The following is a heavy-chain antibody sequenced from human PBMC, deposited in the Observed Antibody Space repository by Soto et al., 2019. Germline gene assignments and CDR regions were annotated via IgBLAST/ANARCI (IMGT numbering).Heavy chain of an antibody. CDR1: DGSISRGEYY. D-gene: IGHD6-13*01. CDR3: DRATQQLSDFDY. V-gene: IGHV4-30-4*01. J-gene: IGHJ4*02. Sequence: TRSHACSVGDGSISRGEYYWSWIRQPPGKGLEWIGYIYYSGSTYYNPSLKSRVTISVDTSKNQFSLKLSSVTAADTAVYYCDRATQQLSDFDYWGQGTQVTVSS. CDR2: IYYSGST.